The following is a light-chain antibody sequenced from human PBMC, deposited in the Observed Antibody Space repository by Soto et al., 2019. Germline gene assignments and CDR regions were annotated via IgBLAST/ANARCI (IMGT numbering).Light chain of an antibody. Sequence: PGERASLSCRASQSISGRYLAWYQQKPGQAPRLLIYDASSRATGIPDRFSGSGSGTDFILTISRLEPEDSAVYYCQQYGSSPLTFGGGTKVEIK. V-gene: IGKV3-20*01. CDR1: QSISGRY. CDR3: QQYGSSPLT. CDR2: DAS. J-gene: IGKJ4*01.